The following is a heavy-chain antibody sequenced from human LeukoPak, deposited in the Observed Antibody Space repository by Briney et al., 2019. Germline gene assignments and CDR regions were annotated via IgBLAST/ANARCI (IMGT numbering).Heavy chain of an antibody. J-gene: IGHJ6*03. Sequence: SETLSLTCTVSGGSISSSSYYRGWIRQPPGKGLEWIGSIYYSGSTYYNPSLKSRVTISVDTSKNQFSLKLSSVTAADTAVYYCARLSWMLVDWLLYPLDDYYYMDVWGKGTTVTISS. D-gene: IGHD3-9*01. V-gene: IGHV4-39*07. CDR2: IYYSGST. CDR3: ARLSWMLVDWLLYPLDDYYYMDV. CDR1: GGSISSSSYY.